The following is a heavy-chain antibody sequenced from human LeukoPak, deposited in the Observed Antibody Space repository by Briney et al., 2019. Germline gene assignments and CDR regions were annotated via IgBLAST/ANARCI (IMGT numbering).Heavy chain of an antibody. CDR2: IYSSGST. CDR3: ARQGTYGPLDL. D-gene: IGHD3-10*01. J-gene: IGHJ5*02. CDR1: GGSISSYY. V-gene: IGHV4-59*08. Sequence: SETLSLTCTVSGGSISSYYWNWIRQPPGKGLEWIGYIYSSGSTNYNPSLKSRVTMSVDTSKNQFSLRVSSVTAADTAVYYCARQGTYGPLDLWGQGTLVTASS.